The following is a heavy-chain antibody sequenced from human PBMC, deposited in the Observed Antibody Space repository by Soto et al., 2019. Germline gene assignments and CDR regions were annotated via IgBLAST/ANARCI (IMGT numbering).Heavy chain of an antibody. J-gene: IGHJ4*02. CDR3: ARQGRGYSGYAVSTYFDY. Sequence: PSETLSLTCTVSGGSISSYYWSWIRQPPGKGLEWIGYIYYSGSTNYNPSLKSRVTISVDTSKNQFSLRLSSVTAADTAVYYCARQGRGYSGYAVSTYFDYWGQGTLVTVSS. CDR2: IYYSGST. V-gene: IGHV4-59*08. CDR1: GGSISSYY. D-gene: IGHD5-12*01.